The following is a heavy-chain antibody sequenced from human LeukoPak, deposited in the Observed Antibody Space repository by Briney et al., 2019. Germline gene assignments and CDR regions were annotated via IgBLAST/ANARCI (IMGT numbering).Heavy chain of an antibody. D-gene: IGHD3-22*01. J-gene: IGHJ4*02. Sequence: PGGSLRLSCAASGFTFSSYGMHWVRQAPGKGLEWVGRIKTKSDGGTTDYAAPVKGRFTISRDDSKNTLYLQMNSLKTEDTAVYYCTTGPLRISMIVIDYWGQGALLTVSS. CDR1: GFTFSSYG. CDR2: IKTKSDGGTT. V-gene: IGHV3-15*01. CDR3: TTGPLRISMIVIDY.